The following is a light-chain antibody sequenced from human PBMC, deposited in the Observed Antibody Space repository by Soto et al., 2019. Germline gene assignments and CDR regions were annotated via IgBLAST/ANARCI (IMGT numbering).Light chain of an antibody. CDR2: KAS. CDR3: QQYKSYPWV. J-gene: IGKJ1*01. CDR1: QRISSW. Sequence: IPMTQGESRDAGAVGDIVTITCRASQRISSWLARYQQKLGKAPKLLIYKASSLESGVPSRFSGSGFGTELTLTISSLQPDDFATYYCQQYKSYPWVFGSGTKVDI. V-gene: IGKV1-5*03.